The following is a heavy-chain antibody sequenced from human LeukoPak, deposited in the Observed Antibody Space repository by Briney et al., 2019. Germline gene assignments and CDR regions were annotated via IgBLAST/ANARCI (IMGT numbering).Heavy chain of an antibody. V-gene: IGHV1-69*04. J-gene: IGHJ4*02. Sequence: ASVKVSCKASGYTFTSYGISWVRQAPGQGLEWMGRIIPILGIANYAQKFQGRVTITADKSTSTAYMELSSLRSEDTAVYYCAVTRHYDILTGWFDYWGQGTLVTVSS. CDR2: IIPILGIA. D-gene: IGHD3-9*01. CDR3: AVTRHYDILTGWFDY. CDR1: GYTFTSYG.